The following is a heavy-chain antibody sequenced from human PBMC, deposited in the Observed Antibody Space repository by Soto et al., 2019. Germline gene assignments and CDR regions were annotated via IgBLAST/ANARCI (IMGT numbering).Heavy chain of an antibody. CDR2: ITPIFGTA. J-gene: IGHJ4*01. CDR1: GGTFSSYA. D-gene: IGHD3-22*01. Sequence: TSVKVSWKASGGTFSSYAISWVRQAPGQGLEWMGGITPIFGTANYAQKFQGRVTITADESTSTAYMELSSLRSEDTAVYYCARDRLPYYYDSSGYYSSDYWG. V-gene: IGHV1-69*13. CDR3: ARDRLPYYYDSSGYYSSDY.